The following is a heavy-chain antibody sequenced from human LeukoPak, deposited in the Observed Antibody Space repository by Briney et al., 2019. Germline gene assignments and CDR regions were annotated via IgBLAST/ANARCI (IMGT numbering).Heavy chain of an antibody. D-gene: IGHD6-13*01. CDR3: APRTAAAGSSGN. V-gene: IGHV3-30*03. CDR2: ISYDGSNK. Sequence: GGSLRLSCAASGFTFSTCGMHWVRQAPGKGLEWVAVISYDGSNKYYADSVKGRFTTSRDNSKNTLYLQMNSLRAEDTAVYYCAPRTAAAGSSGNWGQGTLVTVSS. CDR1: GFTFSTCG. J-gene: IGHJ4*02.